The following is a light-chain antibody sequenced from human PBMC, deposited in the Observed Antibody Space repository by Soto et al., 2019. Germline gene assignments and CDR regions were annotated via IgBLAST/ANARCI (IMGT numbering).Light chain of an antibody. CDR3: GSYTSATTWV. J-gene: IGLJ3*02. CDR2: VI. V-gene: IGLV2-14*01. Sequence: VINRPSGISDRFSGSKSGNSASLSISGLQPEDEASYFCGSYTSATTWVFGGGTNLTVL.